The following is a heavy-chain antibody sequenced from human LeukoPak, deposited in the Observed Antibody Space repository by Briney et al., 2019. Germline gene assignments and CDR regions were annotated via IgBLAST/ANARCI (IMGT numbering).Heavy chain of an antibody. CDR2: IGIDSGNT. Sequence: GSLRLSCAASGFTFSDYSMNCVRQAPGKGLEWISYIGIDSGNTNYADSVKGRFTISGDKAKNSLYLQMNSLRVEDTAVYYCARDYKYAFDNWGQGTLVTVSS. CDR1: GFTFSDYS. D-gene: IGHD5-24*01. J-gene: IGHJ4*02. V-gene: IGHV3-48*01. CDR3: ARDYKYAFDN.